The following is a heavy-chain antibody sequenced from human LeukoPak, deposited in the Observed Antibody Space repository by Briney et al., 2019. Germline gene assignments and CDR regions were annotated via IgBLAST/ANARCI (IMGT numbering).Heavy chain of an antibody. CDR3: ARDSPYSSSWYPLDY. CDR1: GYTFTSYG. Sequence: ASVKVSCKASGYTFTSYGISWVRQAPGQGLEWMGIINPSGGSTSYAQKFQGRVTMTRDTSTSTVYMELSSLRSEDTAVYYCARDSPYSSSWYPLDYWGQGTLVTVSS. D-gene: IGHD6-13*01. CDR2: INPSGGST. J-gene: IGHJ4*02. V-gene: IGHV1-46*01.